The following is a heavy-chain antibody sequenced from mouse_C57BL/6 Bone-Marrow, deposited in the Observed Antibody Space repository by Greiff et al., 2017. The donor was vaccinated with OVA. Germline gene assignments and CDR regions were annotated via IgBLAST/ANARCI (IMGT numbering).Heavy chain of an antibody. D-gene: IGHD1-2*01. CDR2: ISDGGSYT. Sequence: EVKLVESGGGLVKPGGSLKLSCAASGFTFSSYAMSWVRQTPEKRLEWVATISDGGSYTYYPDNVKGRFTISRDNAKNNLYLQMSHLKSEDTAMYYCARGGLRLYAMDYWGQGTSVTVSS. CDR1: GFTFSSYA. V-gene: IGHV5-4*03. CDR3: ARGGLRLYAMDY. J-gene: IGHJ4*01.